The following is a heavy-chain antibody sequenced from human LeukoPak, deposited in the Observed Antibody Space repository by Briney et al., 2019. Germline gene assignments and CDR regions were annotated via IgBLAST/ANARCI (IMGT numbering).Heavy chain of an antibody. CDR3: AKGRGTGTYYYDY. D-gene: IGHD3/OR15-3a*01. Sequence: GGSLRPSCAASGFTFATYAMGWVRQAPGKGLEWVAALSGSGISTYYADSVKGRFTISRDNSENTLHLQMTGLKAEDTAFYFCAKGRGTGTYYYDYWGRGTLVTVSS. J-gene: IGHJ4*02. CDR1: GFTFATYA. CDR2: LSGSGIST. V-gene: IGHV3-23*01.